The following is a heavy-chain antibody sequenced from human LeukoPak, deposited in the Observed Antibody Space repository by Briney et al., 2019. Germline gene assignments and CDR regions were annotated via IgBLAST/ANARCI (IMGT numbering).Heavy chain of an antibody. Sequence: NSSETLSLTCTVSGYSISSGYYWGWIRQPPGKGLEWIGSIYHSGSTYYNPSLKSRATISVDTSKNQFSLKLSSVTAADTAVYYCARDNKGKWFHFFPDAFDIWGQGTMVTVSS. V-gene: IGHV4-38-2*02. J-gene: IGHJ3*02. CDR2: IYHSGST. CDR1: GYSISSGYY. D-gene: IGHD3-22*01. CDR3: ARDNKGKWFHFFPDAFDI.